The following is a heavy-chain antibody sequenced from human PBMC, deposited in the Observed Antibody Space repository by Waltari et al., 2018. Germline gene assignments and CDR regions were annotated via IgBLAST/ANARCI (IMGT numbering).Heavy chain of an antibody. CDR1: GFTFSSYG. D-gene: IGHD3-3*01. J-gene: IGHJ6*02. CDR3: AKDRGDGYYYYYGMDV. Sequence: QVQLVESGGGVVQPGGSLRLSCAASGFTFSSYGMHWVRQAPGKGLEWVAFIRYDGSNKYYADSVKGRFTISRDNSKNTLYLQMNSLRAEDAAVYYCAKDRGDGYYYYYGMDVWGQGTTVTVSS. CDR2: IRYDGSNK. V-gene: IGHV3-30*02.